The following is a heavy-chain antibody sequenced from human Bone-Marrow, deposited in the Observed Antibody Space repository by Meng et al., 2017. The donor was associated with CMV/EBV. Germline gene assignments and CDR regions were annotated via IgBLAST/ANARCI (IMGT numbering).Heavy chain of an antibody. CDR2: IYYSGST. CDR1: GGFISSYY. Sequence: SETLSLTCTVSGGFISSYYWSWIRQPPGKGLEWIGYIYYSGSTNYNPALKSRVTISVDTSKNQFSLKLSSVTAADTAVYYCARGFLMPYYDFLSGYYLLDYWGQGTLVTVYS. V-gene: IGHV4-59*01. J-gene: IGHJ4*02. CDR3: ARGFLMPYYDFLSGYYLLDY. D-gene: IGHD3-3*01.